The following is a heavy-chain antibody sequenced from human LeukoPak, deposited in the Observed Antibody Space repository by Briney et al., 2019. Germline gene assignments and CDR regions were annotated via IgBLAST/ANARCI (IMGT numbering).Heavy chain of an antibody. CDR1: GFTFSSYA. CDR3: ARVQYQLLYGYYYYYMDV. D-gene: IGHD2-2*02. CDR2: ISYDGSNK. J-gene: IGHJ6*03. V-gene: IGHV3-30*14. Sequence: GGSLRLSCAASGFTFSSYAMHWVRQAPGKGLEWVAVISYDGSNKYYADSVKGRFTISRDNSKNTLYLQMNSLRAEDTAVYYCARVQYQLLYGYYYYYMDVWGKGTTVTVSS.